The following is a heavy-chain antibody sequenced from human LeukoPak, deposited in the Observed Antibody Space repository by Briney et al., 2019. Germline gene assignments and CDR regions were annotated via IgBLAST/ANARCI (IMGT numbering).Heavy chain of an antibody. CDR3: ARDFMATITDY. CDR1: GFTFSTYS. J-gene: IGHJ4*02. D-gene: IGHD5-24*01. Sequence: GGSLRLSCAASGFTFSTYSMNWVRQAPGKGLEWVSSISSSSSYIYYADSVKGRFTISRDNSKNTLYLQMNSLRAEDTAVYYCARDFMATITDYWGQGTLVTVSS. V-gene: IGHV3-21*01. CDR2: ISSSSSYI.